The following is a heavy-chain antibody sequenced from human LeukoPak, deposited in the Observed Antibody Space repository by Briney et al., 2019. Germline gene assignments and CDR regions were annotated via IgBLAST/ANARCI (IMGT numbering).Heavy chain of an antibody. J-gene: IGHJ4*02. CDR1: GYTFTNYY. D-gene: IGHD2-8*02. V-gene: IGHV1-46*01. CDR3: AREESGGYFDY. CDR2: INPTGTGT. Sequence: GASVKVSFKASGYTFTNYYMHWVRQAPGQGPEWVGLINPTGTGTNYAQKFRGRVTLTRDTSTTTVYMELSSLRSEDTAVYYCAREESGGYFDYWGQGTPVTVSS.